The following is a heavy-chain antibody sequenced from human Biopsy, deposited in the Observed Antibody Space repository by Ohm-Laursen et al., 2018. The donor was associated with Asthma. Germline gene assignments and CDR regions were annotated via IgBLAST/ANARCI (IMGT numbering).Heavy chain of an antibody. CDR3: ARGWNCGGDCYSLDS. CDR1: GDSIDSGDYP. CDR2: IYRNGDT. Sequence: SETLSLTCAVSGDSIDSGDYPWTWIRQSPGVGLEWIGHIYRNGDTYYNPTLKNRVTISIDRSKNQFSLRLRSVTAADTAVYYCARGWNCGGDCYSLDSWGQGTLVTVSS. J-gene: IGHJ4*02. D-gene: IGHD2-21*02. V-gene: IGHV4-30-2*06.